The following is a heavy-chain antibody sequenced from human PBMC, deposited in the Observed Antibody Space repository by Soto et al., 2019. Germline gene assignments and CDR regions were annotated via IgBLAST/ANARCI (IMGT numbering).Heavy chain of an antibody. Sequence: QVQLQQWGAGLLKPSETLSLTCAVYGGFVTSGSYYWSWIRQPPGKGLEWIGEMSHSGGTHFNPSLKSRVPISGDTSKNQFTLKMSSVTAADTALYYCARVERGTATTVVDAFDIWGPGTMVTVSS. D-gene: IGHD1-1*01. V-gene: IGHV4-34*01. CDR3: ARVERGTATTVVDAFDI. CDR2: MSHSGGT. J-gene: IGHJ3*02. CDR1: GGFVTSGSYY.